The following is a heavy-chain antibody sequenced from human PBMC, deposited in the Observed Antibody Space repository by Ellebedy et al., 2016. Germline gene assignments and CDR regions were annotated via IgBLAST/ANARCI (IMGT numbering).Heavy chain of an antibody. J-gene: IGHJ4*02. D-gene: IGHD3-9*01. CDR2: ISGSGGST. V-gene: IGHV3-23*01. Sequence: GESLKISXAASGFTFSSYAMSWVRQAPGKGLEWVSAISGSGGSTYYADSVKGRFTISRDNSKNTLYLQMNSLRAEDTAVYYCASLRYFDWLFDYWGQGTLVTVSS. CDR1: GFTFSSYA. CDR3: ASLRYFDWLFDY.